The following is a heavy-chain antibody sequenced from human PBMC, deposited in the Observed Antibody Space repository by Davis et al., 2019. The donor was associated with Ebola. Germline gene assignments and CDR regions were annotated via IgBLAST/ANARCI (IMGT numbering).Heavy chain of an antibody. D-gene: IGHD6-19*01. CDR3: ARGRNGGWDFDY. V-gene: IGHV1-18*01. CDR1: GYTFTSYD. CDR2: ISAYNGHT. J-gene: IGHJ4*02. Sequence: ASVKVSCKASGYTFTSYDINWVRQATGQGLEWMAWISAYNGHTNYAQKFQGRLTLTTDTSTGTVYMELRSLTSDDTAEYYCARGRNGGWDFDYWGQGTRVTVSS.